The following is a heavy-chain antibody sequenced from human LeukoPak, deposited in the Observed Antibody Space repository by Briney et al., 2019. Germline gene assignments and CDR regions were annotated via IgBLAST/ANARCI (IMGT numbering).Heavy chain of an antibody. CDR3: ARDNSVRDEAWWFNP. D-gene: IGHD5-24*01. V-gene: IGHV1-46*01. Sequence: ASVKVSCKPFRYTVTRYWMHWVPQAPGQGPEGMGVISPSGGSTIYAQKFKGRVTLTRDMSTSTDYLELSSLRSGDTAVYYCARDNSVRDEAWWFNPWGQGTLVTVSS. CDR1: RYTVTRYW. CDR2: ISPSGGST. J-gene: IGHJ5*02.